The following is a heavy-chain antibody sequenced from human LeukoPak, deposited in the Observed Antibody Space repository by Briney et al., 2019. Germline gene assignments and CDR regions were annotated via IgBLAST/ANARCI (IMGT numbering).Heavy chain of an antibody. Sequence: ASVKVSCKASGYTFTGYYMHWVRQAPGQGLEWMGWINPNSGGTNYAQKFQGRVTMTRDTSISTAYMELSRLRSDDTAVYYCARGEEVYCSSTSCPYGMDVWSQGTTVTVSS. CDR2: INPNSGGT. D-gene: IGHD2-2*01. V-gene: IGHV1-2*02. CDR3: ARGEEVYCSSTSCPYGMDV. J-gene: IGHJ6*02. CDR1: GYTFTGYY.